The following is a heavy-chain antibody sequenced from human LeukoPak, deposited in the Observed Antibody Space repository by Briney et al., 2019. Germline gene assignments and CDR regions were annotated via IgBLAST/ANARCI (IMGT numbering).Heavy chain of an antibody. CDR2: IIPIFGPA. D-gene: IGHD3-16*02. V-gene: IGHV1-69*13. CDR1: GGTFSSYA. J-gene: IGHJ4*02. CDR3: ARGPLRRLGELSFDY. Sequence: ASVKVSCKASGGTFSSYAISWVRQAPGQGLEWMGGIIPIFGPANYAQKFQGRVTITADESTSTAYMELSSLRSEDPAVYYCARGPLRRLGELSFDYWGQGTLVTVSS.